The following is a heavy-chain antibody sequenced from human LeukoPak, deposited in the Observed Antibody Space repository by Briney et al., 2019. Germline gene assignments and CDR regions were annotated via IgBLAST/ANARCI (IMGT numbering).Heavy chain of an antibody. Sequence: SETLSLTCAVYGGSFSGYYWSWIRQPPGKGLEWIGEINHSGSTNYNPSLKSRVTVSVDTSKNQFSLKLSSVTAADTAVYYCAGRYCSSTSCYFDYWGQGTLVTVSS. V-gene: IGHV4-34*01. CDR1: GGSFSGYY. J-gene: IGHJ4*02. D-gene: IGHD2-2*01. CDR3: AGRYCSSTSCYFDY. CDR2: INHSGST.